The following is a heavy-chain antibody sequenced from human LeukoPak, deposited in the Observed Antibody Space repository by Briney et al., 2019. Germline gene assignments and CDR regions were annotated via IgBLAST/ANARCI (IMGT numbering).Heavy chain of an antibody. CDR1: GSSFSSYW. V-gene: IGHV3-7*01. Sequence: GGSLRLFCEVSGSSFSSYWMNWVRQAPGKGLEWVANINQAGSDKYYVDSVKGRFTISRDNARNSLYLQMNSLRAEDTAVYYCGRGDPDYWGQGTLVTASS. J-gene: IGHJ4*02. CDR3: GRGDPDY. CDR2: INQAGSDK.